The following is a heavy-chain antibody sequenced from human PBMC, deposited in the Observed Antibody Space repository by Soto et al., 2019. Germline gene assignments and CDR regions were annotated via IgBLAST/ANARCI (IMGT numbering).Heavy chain of an antibody. CDR1: EFTFSSSW. CDR3: VTGWSDY. Sequence: EVQVVESGGGLVQPGGSLRLSCVVSEFTFSSSWMHWVRQGPGKGLVWVSRINSDGSYINCADSVKGRFTTSRDNAKNMLYLQMNSLRAEDTALYYCVTGWSDYWGQGALVTVSS. CDR2: INSDGSYI. J-gene: IGHJ4*02. D-gene: IGHD2-15*01. V-gene: IGHV3-74*01.